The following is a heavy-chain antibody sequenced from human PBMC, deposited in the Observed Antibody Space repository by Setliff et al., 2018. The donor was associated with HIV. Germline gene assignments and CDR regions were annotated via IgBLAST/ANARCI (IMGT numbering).Heavy chain of an antibody. Sequence: PSETLSLTCAVYGGSFSDYYWSWIRQPPGKGLEWIGEFNHGRSTNNNPSLKSRVTISVDTSKNQFSLKLSSVTAADTAVYYCARQITMVRGVYQPYYYYYMDVWGKGTTVTVSS. CDR1: GGSFSDYY. CDR2: FNHGRST. CDR3: ARQITMVRGVYQPYYYYYMDV. D-gene: IGHD3-10*01. V-gene: IGHV4-34*01. J-gene: IGHJ6*03.